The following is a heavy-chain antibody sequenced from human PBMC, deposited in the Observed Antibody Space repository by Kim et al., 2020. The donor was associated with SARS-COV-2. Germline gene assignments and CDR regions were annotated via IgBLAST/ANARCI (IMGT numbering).Heavy chain of an antibody. CDR1: GFSLSTSGVG. CDR2: IYWNDDK. Sequence: SGPTLVKPTQTLTLTCTFSGFSLSTSGVGVGWIRQPQGKALEWLALIYWNDDKRYSPSLKSRLTITKDTSKNQVVLTMTNMDPVDTATYYCAHRPRLGYCSSTSCYDPFDYWGQGTLVTVSS. CDR3: AHRPRLGYCSSTSCYDPFDY. D-gene: IGHD2-2*01. J-gene: IGHJ4*02. V-gene: IGHV2-5*01.